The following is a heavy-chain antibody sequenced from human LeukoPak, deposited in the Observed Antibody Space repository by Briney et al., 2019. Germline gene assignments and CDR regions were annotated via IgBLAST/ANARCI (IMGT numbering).Heavy chain of an antibody. J-gene: IGHJ3*02. CDR2: IYSSAIT. Sequence: PSETLSLTCTVSGVSISSFYWAWMRQRPGKGLEWSGRIYSSAITDYNTSLKRRVTMSVATSKNPCPLELNSVTSADTAVYYCARGPGSATAEAFDIWAQGTLVSASS. V-gene: IGHV4-4*07. CDR3: ARGPGSATAEAFDI. CDR1: GVSISSFY.